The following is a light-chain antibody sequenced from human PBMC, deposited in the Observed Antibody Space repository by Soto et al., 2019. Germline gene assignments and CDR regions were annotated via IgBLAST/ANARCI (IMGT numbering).Light chain of an antibody. Sequence: QSVLTQSPSVSGAPGQSVSISCTGTSSNIGAGFDVHWYQQVPATAPKLLIYGNNNRPSGDPDRFSGSKSGTSASLAITGLQAEDEADYYCQSYDTNLSGGSVLGTGTKVTVL. CDR2: GNN. V-gene: IGLV1-40*01. CDR1: SSNIGAGFD. J-gene: IGLJ1*01. CDR3: QSYDTNLSGGSV.